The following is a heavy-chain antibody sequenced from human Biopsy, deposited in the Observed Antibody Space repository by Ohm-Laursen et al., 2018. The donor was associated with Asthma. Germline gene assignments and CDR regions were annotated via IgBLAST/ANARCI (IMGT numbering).Heavy chain of an antibody. Sequence: TLSLTCTVSYGSITSGGFYLTRIPPPPRKGLGGVGFIFFSGGTYYNPSLKSRVSISIDTSKNQFSLKLSSVTAADTAVYYCARAQDYYDSRGYYRSFDYWGQGTLVTVSS. J-gene: IGHJ4*02. V-gene: IGHV4-31*03. CDR2: IFFSGGT. CDR1: YGSITSGGFY. CDR3: ARAQDYYDSRGYYRSFDY. D-gene: IGHD3-22*01.